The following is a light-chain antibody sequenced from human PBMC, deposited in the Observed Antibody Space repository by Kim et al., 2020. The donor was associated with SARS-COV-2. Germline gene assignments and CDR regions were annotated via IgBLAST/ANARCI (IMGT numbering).Light chain of an antibody. Sequence: QSALTQPRSVSGSPGQSVTISCTGTSSDVGGYNYVSWYQQHPGKAPKLMIYDVSKRPSGLPDRFSGSKSGNTASLTVSGLQAEDEADYYCCSYAGSYTFLVVFGGGTQLTVL. CDR3: CSYAGSYTFLVV. V-gene: IGLV2-11*01. CDR1: SSDVGGYNY. J-gene: IGLJ2*01. CDR2: DVS.